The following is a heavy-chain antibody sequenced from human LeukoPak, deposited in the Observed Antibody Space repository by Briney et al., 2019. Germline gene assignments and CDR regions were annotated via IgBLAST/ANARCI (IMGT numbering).Heavy chain of an antibody. CDR1: GFTFSSYW. CDR3: ARAVNYDIPEDYFDY. Sequence: GGSLRLSCAASGFTFSSYWMHWVRQAPGKGLVWVSRINSDGSSTSYADSVKGRFTISRDNAKNTLYLQMNSLRAEDTAVYYCARAVNYDIPEDYFDYWGQGTLVTVSS. J-gene: IGHJ4*02. D-gene: IGHD3-9*01. V-gene: IGHV3-74*01. CDR2: INSDGSST.